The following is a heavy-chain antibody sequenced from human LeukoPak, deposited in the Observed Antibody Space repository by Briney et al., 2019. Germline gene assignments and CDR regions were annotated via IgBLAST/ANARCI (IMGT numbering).Heavy chain of an antibody. CDR3: ARRSSGWYSDY. CDR1: GFTFTSYA. Sequence: GESLRLSCAASGFTFTSYAMHWVRQAPGKGLEYVSAISSNGGSTYYANSVKGRFTISRDNSKSTLYLQMGSLRAEDMAVYYCARRSSGWYSDYWGQGTLVTVSS. D-gene: IGHD6-19*01. J-gene: IGHJ4*02. CDR2: ISSNGGST. V-gene: IGHV3-64*01.